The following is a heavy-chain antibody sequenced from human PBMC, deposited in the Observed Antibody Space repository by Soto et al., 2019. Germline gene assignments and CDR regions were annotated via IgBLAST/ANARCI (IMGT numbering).Heavy chain of an antibody. CDR2: ISAYNGNT. Sequence: QVQLVQSGAEVKKPGASVKVSCKASGYTFTSYGISWVRQAPGQGLEWMGWISAYNGNTNYAQKLQGRVTMTTATSTITAYLELRRLRSDDTALYYSARRPGAGTAVLDYWGQGTLVTVSS. J-gene: IGHJ4*02. D-gene: IGHD6-19*01. CDR1: GYTFTSYG. V-gene: IGHV1-18*01. CDR3: ARRPGAGTAVLDY.